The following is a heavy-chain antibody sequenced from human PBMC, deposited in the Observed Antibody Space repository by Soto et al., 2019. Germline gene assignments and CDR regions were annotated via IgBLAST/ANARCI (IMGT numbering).Heavy chain of an antibody. D-gene: IGHD4-17*01. CDR2: ISSSSYT. J-gene: IGHJ6*02. CDR3: ARSGLRNGMDV. V-gene: IGHV3-11*06. Sequence: PGGSLRLSCAASGFTFSDYYMSWIRQAPGKGLEWVSYISSSSYTNYADSVKGRFTISRDNAKNSLYLQMNSLRAEDTAVYYCARSGLRNGMDVWGQGTTVTVSS. CDR1: GFTFSDYY.